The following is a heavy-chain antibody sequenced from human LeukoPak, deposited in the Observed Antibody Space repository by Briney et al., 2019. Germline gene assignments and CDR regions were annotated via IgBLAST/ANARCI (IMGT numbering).Heavy chain of an antibody. V-gene: IGHV1-2*06. CDR2: INPNTNDA. CDR1: GYTFTGHY. CDR3: TRAPLDCSTTSCRLLDF. D-gene: IGHD2-2*01. Sequence: ASVKVSCKASGYTFTGHYMHWVRQAPGQGLEWMGRINPNTNDADYAQKFQGRVSMTTDTPISTAFMEVSRLTSDDTAVYYCTRAPLDCSTTSCRLLDFWGQGTLVTVS. J-gene: IGHJ4*02.